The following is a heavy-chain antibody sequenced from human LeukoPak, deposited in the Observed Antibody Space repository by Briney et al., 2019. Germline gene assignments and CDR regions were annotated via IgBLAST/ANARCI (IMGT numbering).Heavy chain of an antibody. D-gene: IGHD4-17*01. Sequence: SETLSLTCAVYGGSFRGYYWSWIRQPPGKGLEWIGEIYHSGSTNYNPSLKSRATISVDKSKNQFSLKLNSVTAADTGVYYCARKGYGDYNRNFAYWGQGTLVTVSS. CDR2: IYHSGST. V-gene: IGHV4-34*01. CDR3: ARKGYGDYNRNFAY. CDR1: GGSFRGYY. J-gene: IGHJ4*02.